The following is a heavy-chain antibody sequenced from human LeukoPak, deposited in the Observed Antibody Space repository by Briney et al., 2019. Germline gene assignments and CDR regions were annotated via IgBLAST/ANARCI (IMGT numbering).Heavy chain of an antibody. CDR2: INPNSGGT. CDR1: GGTFSSYA. V-gene: IGHV1-2*02. CDR3: ARVDTAMVDY. J-gene: IGHJ4*02. D-gene: IGHD5-18*01. Sequence: ASVKVSCKASGGTFSSYAISWVRQAPGQGLEWMGWINPNSGGTNYAQKFQGRVTMTRDTSISTAYMELSRLRSDDTAVYYCARVDTAMVDYWGQGTLVTVSS.